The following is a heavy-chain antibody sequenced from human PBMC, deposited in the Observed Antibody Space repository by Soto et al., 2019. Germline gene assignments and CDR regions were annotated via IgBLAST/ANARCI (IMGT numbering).Heavy chain of an antibody. J-gene: IGHJ6*02. D-gene: IGHD2-15*01. CDR1: GYTFTGYY. Sequence: ASVKVSCKASGYTFTGYYMHWVRRAPGQGLEWMGWINPNSGGTNYAQKFQGWVTMTRDTSISTAYMELSRLRSDDTAVYYCARVTQDFYYGMDVWGQGTTVTVSS. V-gene: IGHV1-2*04. CDR3: ARVTQDFYYGMDV. CDR2: INPNSGGT.